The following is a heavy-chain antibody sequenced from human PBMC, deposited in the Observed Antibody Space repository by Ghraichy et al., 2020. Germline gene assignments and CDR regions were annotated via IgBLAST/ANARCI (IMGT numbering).Heavy chain of an antibody. CDR3: AKGHHGDW. D-gene: IGHD4-17*01. CDR1: GFTFSTYA. J-gene: IGHJ2*01. V-gene: IGHV3-23*01. CDR2: IESSGST. Sequence: GESLNISCAASGFTFSTYAMSWVRQAPEKGLEWVSTIESSGSTYYADSVKGRFTISRDNSKNTLYLQMNSLRVEDTAVYYCAKGHHGDWWGRGTRVTVSS.